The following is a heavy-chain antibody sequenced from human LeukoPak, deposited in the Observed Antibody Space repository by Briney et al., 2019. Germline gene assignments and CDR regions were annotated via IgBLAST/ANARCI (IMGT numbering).Heavy chain of an antibody. D-gene: IGHD4-17*01. CDR3: AREAYGDYRAFDI. CDR2: IYYSGST. CDR1: GGSFSGYY. Sequence: SETLSLTCAVYGGSFSGYYWSWIRQPPGKGLEWMGYIYYSGSTSYNPSLKSRVTISVDTSKNQFSLKLSSVTAADTAVYYCAREAYGDYRAFDIWGQGTMVTVSS. V-gene: IGHV4-59*01. J-gene: IGHJ3*02.